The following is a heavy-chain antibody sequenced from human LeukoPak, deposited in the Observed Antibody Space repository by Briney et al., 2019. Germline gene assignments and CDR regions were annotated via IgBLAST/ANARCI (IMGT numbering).Heavy chain of an antibody. D-gene: IGHD1-1*01. J-gene: IGHJ4*02. CDR1: GGSISSSSYY. CDR2: IYYSGST. V-gene: IGHV4-39*01. Sequence: SETLSLTCTVSGGSISSSSYYWGWIRQPPGKGLEWIGSIYYSGSTYYNPSLKSQVTISVDTSKNQFSLKLSSVTAADTAVYYCARGIWLQLVFDYWGQGTLVTVSS. CDR3: ARGIWLQLVFDY.